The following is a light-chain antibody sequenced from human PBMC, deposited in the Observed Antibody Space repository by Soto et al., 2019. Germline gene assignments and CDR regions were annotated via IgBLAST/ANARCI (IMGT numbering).Light chain of an antibody. CDR3: QQYSSWPPLT. CDR2: GAS. V-gene: IGKV3-15*01. CDR1: QSISSD. J-gene: IGKJ4*01. Sequence: EIVLTQSPATPSVSPGKRATLSCRASQSISSDLAWYQQRPGQAPRLLIYGASTRATGIPARFSGSRSGTEFTLTISSLQSEDFAVYYCQQYSSWPPLTFGGGTKVDIK.